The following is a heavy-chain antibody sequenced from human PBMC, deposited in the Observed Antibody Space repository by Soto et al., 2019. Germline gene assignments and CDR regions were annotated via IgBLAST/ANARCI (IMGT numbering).Heavy chain of an antibody. D-gene: IGHD3-3*01. CDR3: AHSIRSLRGWVDR. Sequence: QITLKESGPTLVKPTQTLTLTCTFSGFSLSTTGAGVGWIRQPPGKALERLALIYWDDDKVYSPSLKGRLTITTDTSKNQVVLTVPNLDPVDTATCSCAHSIRSLRGWVDRWGQGHLVTASS. CDR1: GFSLSTTGAG. J-gene: IGHJ5*02. CDR2: IYWDDDK. V-gene: IGHV2-5*02.